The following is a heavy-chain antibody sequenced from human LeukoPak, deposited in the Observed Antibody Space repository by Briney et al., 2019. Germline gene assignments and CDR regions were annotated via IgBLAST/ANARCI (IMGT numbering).Heavy chain of an antibody. D-gene: IGHD3-16*01. V-gene: IGHV4-38-2*01. Sequence: GSLRLSCAASGFTFSSYWMHWIRQPPGKGLEWIGSIYHSGSTYYNPSLKSRVTISVDTSKNQFSLKLSSVTAADTAVYYCARHSSIGFGPGPSALPTTYYFDYWGQGTLVTVSS. CDR2: IYHSGST. J-gene: IGHJ4*02. CDR3: ARHSSIGFGPGPSALPTTYYFDY. CDR1: GFTFSSYW.